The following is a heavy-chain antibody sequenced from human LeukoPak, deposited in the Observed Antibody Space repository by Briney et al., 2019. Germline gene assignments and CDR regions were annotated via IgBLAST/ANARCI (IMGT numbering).Heavy chain of an antibody. Sequence: NPSETLSLTCTVSGGSISSSSYYWGWIRQPPGKGLEWIGSIYYSGSTYYNPSLKSRVTISVDTSKNQFSLKLSSVTAADTAVYYCARNIAAAGPGWFDPWGQGTLDTVSS. CDR1: GGSISSSSYY. CDR2: IYYSGST. D-gene: IGHD6-13*01. J-gene: IGHJ5*02. V-gene: IGHV4-39*07. CDR3: ARNIAAAGPGWFDP.